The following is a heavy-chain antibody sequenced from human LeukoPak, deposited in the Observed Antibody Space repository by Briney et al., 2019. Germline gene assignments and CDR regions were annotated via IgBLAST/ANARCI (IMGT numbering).Heavy chain of an antibody. CDR3: ARSPYSSSWYLLSVDYYMDV. J-gene: IGHJ6*03. V-gene: IGHV4-39*01. CDR1: GGSISSSSYY. D-gene: IGHD6-13*01. CDR2: IYYSGST. Sequence: PSETLSLTCTVSGGSISSSSYYWGWIRQPPGKGLEWIGSIYYSGSTYYNPSLNSRVTISVDTSKNQFSLKLSSVTAADTAVYYCARSPYSSSWYLLSVDYYMDVWGKGTTVTISS.